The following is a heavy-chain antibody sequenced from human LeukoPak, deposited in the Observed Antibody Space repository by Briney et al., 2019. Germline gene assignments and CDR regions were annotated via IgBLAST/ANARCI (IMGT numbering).Heavy chain of an antibody. CDR2: IYPGDSDT. CDR3: ARRSDILTGPDY. J-gene: IGHJ4*02. CDR1: GYSFTSYW. D-gene: IGHD3-9*01. Sequence: GESLKISCKGSGYSFTSYWIGWVRQMPGKGLVWMGIIYPGDSDTRYSPSFKGQVTISADTSISTAYLKWSSLKASDTAMYYCARRSDILTGPDYWGQGTLVTVSS. V-gene: IGHV5-51*01.